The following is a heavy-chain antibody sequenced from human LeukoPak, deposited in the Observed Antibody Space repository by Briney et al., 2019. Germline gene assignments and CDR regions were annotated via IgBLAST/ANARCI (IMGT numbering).Heavy chain of an antibody. D-gene: IGHD6-19*01. Sequence: GESLKISCKGSGYSFTSYWIGWVRQMPGKGLEWMGIIYPGDSDTRYSPSLQGQVTISADKSIDTAYLQWSSLETSDTAMYYCARHIDSSGWSYWGQGTLVTVSS. CDR1: GYSFTSYW. J-gene: IGHJ4*02. CDR3: ARHIDSSGWSY. CDR2: IYPGDSDT. V-gene: IGHV5-51*01.